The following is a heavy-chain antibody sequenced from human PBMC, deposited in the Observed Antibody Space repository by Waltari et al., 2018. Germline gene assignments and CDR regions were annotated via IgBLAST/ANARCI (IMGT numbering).Heavy chain of an antibody. CDR1: GFPVSTHA. J-gene: IGHJ2*01. Sequence: QVQLVESGGGVVQPGRSLRLSCEASGFPVSTHALHWVRQAPGKGLEWVAVISDDGNYEYYADSVKGRVTVSRDSSKNTLYLQMADLRPEDTAVYHCVRNSGGFLDYWYFDLWGRGTLVTVSS. CDR3: VRNSGGFLDYWYFDL. D-gene: IGHD1-26*01. CDR2: ISDDGNYE. V-gene: IGHV3-30*01.